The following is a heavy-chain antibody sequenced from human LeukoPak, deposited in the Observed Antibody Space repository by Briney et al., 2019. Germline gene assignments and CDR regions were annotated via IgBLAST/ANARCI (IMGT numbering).Heavy chain of an antibody. J-gene: IGHJ4*02. V-gene: IGHV3-23*01. CDR1: GFTFNGYG. D-gene: IGHD1-26*01. CDR2: MSGSDGST. CDR3: ARDKIVGATHFDY. Sequence: PGGSLRLSCAASGFTFNGYGMSWVRQAPGKGLEWVSAMSGSDGSTYYADSVKGRFTISRDNAKNSLYLQMNSLRAEDTAVYYCARDKIVGATHFDYWGQGTLVTVSS.